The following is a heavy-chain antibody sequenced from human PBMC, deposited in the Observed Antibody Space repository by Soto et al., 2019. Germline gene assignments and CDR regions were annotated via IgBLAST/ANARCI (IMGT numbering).Heavy chain of an antibody. CDR3: ARVGYSGYDGNYYYYYGMDV. V-gene: IGHV1-18*04. D-gene: IGHD5-12*01. Sequence: ASVKVSCKASGYTFTSYHISWVRQAPGQGXEWMGWISAYNGNTNCAQKLQGRVTMTTDTSTSTAYMELRSLRSDDTAVYYCARVGYSGYDGNYYYYYGMDVWGQGTTVTVSS. J-gene: IGHJ6*02. CDR2: ISAYNGNT. CDR1: GYTFTSYH.